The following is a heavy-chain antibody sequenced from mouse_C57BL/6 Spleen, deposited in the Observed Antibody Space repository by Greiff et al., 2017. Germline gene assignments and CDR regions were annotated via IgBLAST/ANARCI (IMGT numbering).Heavy chain of an antibody. J-gene: IGHJ3*01. Sequence: EVQLQQSGAELVRPGASVKLSCTASGFNIKDDYMHWVKQRPEQGLEWIGWIDPENGDTEYASKFQGKATITADTSSNTAYLQLSSLSSEDTAVYCCTAGGMSKGGVYGGRETLVTVSA. V-gene: IGHV14-4*01. CDR2: IDPENGDT. CDR1: GFNIKDDY. CDR3: TAGGMSKGGVY.